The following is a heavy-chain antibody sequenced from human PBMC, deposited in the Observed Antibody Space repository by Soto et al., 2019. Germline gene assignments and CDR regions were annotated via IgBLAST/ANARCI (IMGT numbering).Heavy chain of an antibody. D-gene: IGHD6-6*01. CDR3: ARVERIAARPGWFDP. CDR1: GYTFTSYD. V-gene: IGHV1-8*01. J-gene: IGHJ5*02. Sequence: QVQLVQSGAEVKKPGASVKVSCKASGYTFTSYDINWVRHATGQGREWMGWMNPNSGNTGYAQKFKGRVTMTRNTSSSTAYMELSSLRSEDTAVYYCARVERIAARPGWFDPWGQGTLGTVSS. CDR2: MNPNSGNT.